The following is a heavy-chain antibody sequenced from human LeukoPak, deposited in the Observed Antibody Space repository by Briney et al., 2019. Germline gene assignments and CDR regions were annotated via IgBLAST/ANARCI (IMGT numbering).Heavy chain of an antibody. D-gene: IGHD6-13*01. CDR2: INPSGGST. J-gene: IGHJ4*02. CDR1: GYSFTSYY. V-gene: IGHV1-46*01. Sequence: ASVKVSCKASGYSFTSYYIHWVRQAPGQGLEWMGVINPSGGSTNYAQKFQGRVTMTRDTSTSTVYMELSSLGSEDTAVYYCASPIAHSSSQPYSLPNYWGQGTLVTVSS. CDR3: ASPIAHSSSQPYSLPNY.